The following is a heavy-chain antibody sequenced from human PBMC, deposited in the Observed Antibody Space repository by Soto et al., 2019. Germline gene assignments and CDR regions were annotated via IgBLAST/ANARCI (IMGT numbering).Heavy chain of an antibody. D-gene: IGHD1-7*01. V-gene: IGHV4-39*01. CDR1: GGSISSSSYY. Sequence: SETLSLTCTVSGGSISSSSYYWGWIRQPPGKGLEWIGSIYYSGSTYYNPSLKSRVTISVDTSKNQFSLKLSSVTAADTAVYYCARITGTTGYYYGMDVWGQGTTITVSS. CDR2: IYYSGST. J-gene: IGHJ6*02. CDR3: ARITGTTGYYYGMDV.